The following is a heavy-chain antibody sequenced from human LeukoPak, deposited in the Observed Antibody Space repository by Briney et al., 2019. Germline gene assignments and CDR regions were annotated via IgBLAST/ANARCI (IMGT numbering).Heavy chain of an antibody. D-gene: IGHD3-22*01. CDR2: INPNSGAT. CDR1: GFTFTAYY. CDR3: ARVGGIYYFDSTGYPTYFDC. V-gene: IGHV1-2*02. Sequence: ASVKASCKASGFTFTAYYMHVVRQAPGQGLEWVGWINPNSGATNYAQKFQGRVTMTRDTSISTAYMELSSLRSDDTAVYYCARVGGIYYFDSTGYPTYFDCWGQGTMLTVSS. J-gene: IGHJ4*02.